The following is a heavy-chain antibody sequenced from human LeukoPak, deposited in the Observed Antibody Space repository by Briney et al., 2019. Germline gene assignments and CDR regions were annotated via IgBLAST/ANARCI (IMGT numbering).Heavy chain of an antibody. V-gene: IGHV1-8*03. CDR1: GYTFTSYD. CDR2: MNPNSGNT. CDR3: ARFSQYDSSGYLGGDDY. D-gene: IGHD3-22*01. J-gene: IGHJ4*02. Sequence: ASVKVSCKASGYTFTSYDINWVRQATGQGLEWMGWMNPNSGNTGYAQKFQGRVTITRNTSISTAYMELSSLRSEDTGVYYCARFSQYDSSGYLGGDDYWGQGTLVTVSS.